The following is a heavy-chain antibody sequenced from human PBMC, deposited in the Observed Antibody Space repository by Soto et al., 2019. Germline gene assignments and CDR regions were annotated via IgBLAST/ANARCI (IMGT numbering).Heavy chain of an antibody. J-gene: IGHJ3*02. Sequence: GASVKVSCKASGFTFTSSAVQWVRQARGQRLEWIGWIVVGSGNTNYAQKFQERVTITRDMSTSTAYMELSSLRSEDTAVYYCAAGWGIRDFWSKAIWGQGTMVTVSS. D-gene: IGHD3-3*01. CDR3: AAGWGIRDFWSKAI. CDR2: IVVGSGNT. CDR1: GFTFTSSA. V-gene: IGHV1-58*01.